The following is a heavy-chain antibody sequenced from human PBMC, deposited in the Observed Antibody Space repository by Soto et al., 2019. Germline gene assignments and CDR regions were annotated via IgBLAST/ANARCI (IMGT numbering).Heavy chain of an antibody. Sequence: SETLSLTCTVSGGSISSSSYYWGWIRQPPGKGLEWIGSIYYSGSTYYNPSLKSRVTISVDTSKNQFSLKLSSVTAADTAVYYCARPRDGYNLDFDYWGQGTMLTSPQ. J-gene: IGHJ4*02. CDR2: IYYSGST. D-gene: IGHD5-12*01. CDR1: GGSISSSSYY. CDR3: ARPRDGYNLDFDY. V-gene: IGHV4-39*01.